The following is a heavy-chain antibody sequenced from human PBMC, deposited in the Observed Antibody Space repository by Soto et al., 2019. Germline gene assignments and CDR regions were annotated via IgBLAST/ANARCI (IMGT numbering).Heavy chain of an antibody. CDR1: GVTRSSYA. D-gene: IGHD6-13*01. CDR3: ARGKGGSSWYFGW. CDR2: IIPIFGTA. V-gene: IGHV1-69*06. J-gene: IGHJ4*02. Sequence: SVKVSCKASGVTRSSYAISWVRQAPGQGLEWMGGIIPIFGTANYAQKFQGRVTITADKSTSTAYMELSRLRSEDTAVYYCARGKGGSSWYFGWWGQGTLVTVSS.